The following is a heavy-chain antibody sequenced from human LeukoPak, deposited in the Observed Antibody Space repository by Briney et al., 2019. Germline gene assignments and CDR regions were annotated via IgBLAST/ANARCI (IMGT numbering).Heavy chain of an antibody. CDR3: TRQAHPYYDILTVNWFDP. CDR2: IRSKAYGGTT. V-gene: IGHV3-49*03. J-gene: IGHJ5*02. D-gene: IGHD3-9*01. CDR1: GFTFGDYA. Sequence: GGSLRLSCTASGFTFGDYAMSWFRQAPGKGLEWVGFIRSKAYGGTTEYAASVKGRFTISRDDSKSIAYLQMNSLKTEDTAVYYCTRQAHPYYDILTVNWFDPWGQGTLVTVSS.